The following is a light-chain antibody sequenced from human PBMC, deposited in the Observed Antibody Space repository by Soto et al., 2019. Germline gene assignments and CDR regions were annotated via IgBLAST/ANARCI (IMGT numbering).Light chain of an antibody. J-gene: IGLJ2*01. CDR2: GNN. Sequence: QLVLTQPPSASGTPGQRVTISCSGSSSNIGSNNVNWYQQSPGTAPKVLIYGNNQRPSGVPDRFSGSKSGTSASLAISVRQSEDEALYYCAGWDDSLSDVVFGGGTKLTVL. CDR3: AGWDDSLSDVV. V-gene: IGLV1-44*01. CDR1: SSNIGSNN.